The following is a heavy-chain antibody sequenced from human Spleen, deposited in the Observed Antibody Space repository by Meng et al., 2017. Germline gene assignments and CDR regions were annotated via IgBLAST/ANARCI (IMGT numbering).Heavy chain of an antibody. D-gene: IGHD4-11*01. V-gene: IGHV4-61*03. Sequence: HLLGSGTGLVRALVTLSRTCTGSGGSVSSGSYYWSWIRRHPGKGLEWMGYIYYSGGTNYNPSLKSRVTISVDTSKNSLSLKLSSVTAADSAVYYCARGPTTMAHDFDYWGQGTLVTVSS. CDR3: ARGPTTMAHDFDY. J-gene: IGHJ4*02. CDR2: IYYSGGT. CDR1: GGSVSSGSYY.